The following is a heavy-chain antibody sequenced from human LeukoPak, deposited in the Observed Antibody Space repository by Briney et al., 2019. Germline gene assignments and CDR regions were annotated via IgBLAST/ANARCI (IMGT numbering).Heavy chain of an antibody. V-gene: IGHV4-34*01. CDR2: INHSGST. J-gene: IGHJ4*02. D-gene: IGHD3-9*01. Sequence: PSETLSLTCAVYGGSFSGYYWSWIRQPPGKGLEWIGEINHSGSTNYNPSLKSRVTISVDTSKNQFSLKLSSVTAADTAVYYRARGQVIHYDILTGYYRRSASGSRYFDYWGQGTLVTVSS. CDR1: GGSFSGYY. CDR3: ARGQVIHYDILTGYYRRSASGSRYFDY.